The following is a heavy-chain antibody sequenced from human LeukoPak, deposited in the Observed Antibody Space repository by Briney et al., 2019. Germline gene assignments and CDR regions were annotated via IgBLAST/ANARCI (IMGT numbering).Heavy chain of an antibody. D-gene: IGHD3-16*01. CDR3: ARHLDWFDP. CDR1: GGSISSYY. J-gene: IGHJ5*02. CDR2: IYYIGST. Sequence: SETLSLTCTVSGGSISSYYWSWIRQPPGKGLEWIGYIYYIGSTNYNPSLKSRVTISVDTSNNQFSLKLNSVTAADTAVYYCARHLDWFDPWGQGTLVTVSS. V-gene: IGHV4-59*01.